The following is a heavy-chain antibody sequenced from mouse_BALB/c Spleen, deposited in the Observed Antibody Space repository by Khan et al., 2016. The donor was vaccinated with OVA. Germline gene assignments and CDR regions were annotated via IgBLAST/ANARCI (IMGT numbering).Heavy chain of an antibody. V-gene: IGHV5-6*01. CDR2: ISSGGHYT. D-gene: IGHD1-1*01. J-gene: IGHJ3*01. Sequence: EVKLLESGGDLVKPGGSLKLSCAASGFTFSTYGMSWVRQTPDKRLEWVATISSGGHYTYYPDSVKGRFTISRDNAKNSLYLQMTSLKSEDTAIDYCARLAYYYNSEGFAYWGQGTLVTVSA. CDR3: ARLAYYYNSEGFAY. CDR1: GFTFSTYG.